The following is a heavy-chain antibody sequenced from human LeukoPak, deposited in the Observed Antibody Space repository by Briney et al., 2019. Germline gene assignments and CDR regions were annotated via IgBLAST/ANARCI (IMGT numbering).Heavy chain of an antibody. CDR3: AKEFPGYSFDY. V-gene: IGHV3-23*01. D-gene: IGHD5-12*01. CDR1: GFTFRSFG. J-gene: IGHJ4*02. Sequence: PGGSLRLSCEASGFTFRSFGMSWVRQAPGKGLEWASGFSGSGGSTSYADSVKGRFTISRDMSKNTLYLQMNTLRAEDTAIYYCAKEFPGYSFDYWGQGTLVTVSS. CDR2: FSGSGGST.